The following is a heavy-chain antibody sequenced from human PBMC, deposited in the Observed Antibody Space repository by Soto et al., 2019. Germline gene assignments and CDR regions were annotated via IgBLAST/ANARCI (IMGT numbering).Heavy chain of an antibody. CDR2: ISYDGSNK. CDR3: AKEEYYYDSSGPGGAFDI. Sequence: QVQLVESGGGVVQPGRSLRLPCAASGFTFSSYGMHWVRQAPGKGLEWVAVISYDGSNKYYADSVKGRFTISRDNSKNTLYLQMNSLRAEDTAVYYCAKEEYYYDSSGPGGAFDIWGQGTMVTVSS. D-gene: IGHD3-22*01. J-gene: IGHJ3*02. CDR1: GFTFSSYG. V-gene: IGHV3-30*18.